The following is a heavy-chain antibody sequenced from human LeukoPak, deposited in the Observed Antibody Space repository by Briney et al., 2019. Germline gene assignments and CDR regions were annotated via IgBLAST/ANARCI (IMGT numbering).Heavy chain of an antibody. Sequence: ASVKVSCRSSGGTFNTHIFNWVRQAPGQGLEWMGRITPIIGTTKYAQRFRARVTITADRSTSTAYLELSGLTYDDTAVYYCTRVTLRGSKYNWFDPWGQGTHVSVSS. CDR2: ITPIIGTT. CDR3: TRVTLRGSKYNWFDP. J-gene: IGHJ5*02. D-gene: IGHD2-15*01. CDR1: GGTFNTHI. V-gene: IGHV1-69*08.